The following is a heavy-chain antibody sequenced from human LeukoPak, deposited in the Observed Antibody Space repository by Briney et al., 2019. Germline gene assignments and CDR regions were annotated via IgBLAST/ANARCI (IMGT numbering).Heavy chain of an antibody. CDR3: GREGIPYSPSPYYFDY. D-gene: IGHD3-9*01. Sequence: PSETLSLTCTVSGGSISSYYWSWIRQPPGKGLEWIGYIYYSGSTNYSPSLKSRLTISVDTSKNQFSLKLSSVTAADTAVYYCGREGIPYSPSPYYFDYWGQGNLVTVSS. CDR1: GGSISSYY. J-gene: IGHJ4*02. CDR2: IYYSGST. V-gene: IGHV4-59*01.